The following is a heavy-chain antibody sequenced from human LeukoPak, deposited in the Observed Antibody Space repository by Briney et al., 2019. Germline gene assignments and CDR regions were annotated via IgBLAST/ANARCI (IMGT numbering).Heavy chain of an antibody. CDR2: ISSSSSTI. CDR1: GFTFSSYS. D-gene: IGHD3-10*01. Sequence: GGSLRLSCAASGFTFSSYSMNWVRQAPGKGLEWVSYISSSSSTIYYADSVKGRFTISRDNAKNSLYLQMNSLRAEDTAVYYCAKAKGRGSPGRDYLDYWGQGTLVTVSS. J-gene: IGHJ4*02. CDR3: AKAKGRGSPGRDYLDY. V-gene: IGHV3-48*01.